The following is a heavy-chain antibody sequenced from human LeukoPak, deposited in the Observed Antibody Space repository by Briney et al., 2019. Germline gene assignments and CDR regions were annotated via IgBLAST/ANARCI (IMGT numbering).Heavy chain of an antibody. Sequence: NSSQTLSLTCTVSGGSISSGAYYWSWIRQHPGKGLEWIGYIYDSGSTYYNPSLKSRVTISVDTSKNLFSLRLNSVTAADTAVYYCARDRVAGWFDPRGQGTLVTVSS. CDR1: GGSISSGAYY. CDR2: IYDSGST. CDR3: ARDRVAGWFDP. V-gene: IGHV4-31*03. J-gene: IGHJ5*02. D-gene: IGHD3-10*01.